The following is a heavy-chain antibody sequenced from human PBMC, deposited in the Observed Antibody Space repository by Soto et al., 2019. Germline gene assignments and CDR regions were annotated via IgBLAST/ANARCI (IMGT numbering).Heavy chain of an antibody. CDR1: GLTFGSRA. Sequence: PGGSLRLSCVASGLTFGSRAMSWVRKAPGEGLQWVATITDNGGDAKYADSVRGRFVISRDNSKKTLYLQMTSLTAEDSSMCFCARGSPESYPGSRIFYFWGRGTLVTVSS. J-gene: IGHJ4*02. D-gene: IGHD2-15*01. CDR2: ITDNGGDA. CDR3: ARGSPESYPGSRIFYF. V-gene: IGHV3-23*01.